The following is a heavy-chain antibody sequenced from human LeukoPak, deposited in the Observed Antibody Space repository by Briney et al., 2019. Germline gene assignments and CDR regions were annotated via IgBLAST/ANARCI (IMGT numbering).Heavy chain of an antibody. J-gene: IGHJ6*02. D-gene: IGHD5-12*01. CDR3: ARRLRGYSGYDANYYYGVDV. CDR2: IIPILGIA. V-gene: IGHV1-69*04. CDR1: GGTFSSYA. Sequence: SVKVSCKASGGTFSSYAISWVRQAPGQGLEWMGRIIPILGIANYAQKFQGRVAITADKSTSTAYMELSSLRSEDTAVYYCARRLRGYSGYDANYYYGVDVWGQGTTVTVSS.